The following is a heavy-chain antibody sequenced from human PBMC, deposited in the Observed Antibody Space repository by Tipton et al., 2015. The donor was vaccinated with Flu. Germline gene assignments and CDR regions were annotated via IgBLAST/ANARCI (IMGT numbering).Heavy chain of an antibody. CDR3: ARDRANFYGSGSTPDYYDHYELDV. D-gene: IGHD3-10*01. V-gene: IGHV4-4*07. J-gene: IGHJ6*02. Sequence: TLSLTCTVSGDSISGYYWSWIRQPAGKGLEWIGRIYTSGSSDYNPSLKSRLTMSLDTSKNKFSLKLSSVTAADTAVYYCARDRANFYGSGSTPDYYDHYELDVWGQGTTVTVSS. CDR1: GDSISGYY. CDR2: IYTSGSS.